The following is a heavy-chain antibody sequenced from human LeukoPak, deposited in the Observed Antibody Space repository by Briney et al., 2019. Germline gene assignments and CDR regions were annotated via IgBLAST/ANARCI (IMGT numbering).Heavy chain of an antibody. CDR3: ARVSVVYGMDV. CDR1: GGSISSDY. V-gene: IGHV4-59*01. Sequence: PSQTPSLTCSVSGGSISSDYWAWIRQPPGKGLHWIGYMDYTGSTNYNPSLKSRVTISLATSKKHFSLKLSSVTAADTAVYYCARVSVVYGMDVWGRGTTVTVS. J-gene: IGHJ6*02. CDR2: MDYTGST.